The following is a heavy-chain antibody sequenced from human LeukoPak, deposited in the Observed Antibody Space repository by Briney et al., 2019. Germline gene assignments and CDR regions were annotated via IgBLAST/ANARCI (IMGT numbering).Heavy chain of an antibody. J-gene: IGHJ4*02. D-gene: IGHD2-2*01. CDR3: ARAASDCSSTSCYDEGIDY. V-gene: IGHV4-4*02. CDR2: IYHSGST. Sequence: SETLSLTCAVSGGSISSSNWWSWVRQPPGKGLEWIGEIYHSGSTNYNPSLKSRVTISVDKSKNQFSLKLSSVTAADTAVYHCARAASDCSSTSCYDEGIDYWGQGTLVTVSS. CDR1: GGSISSSNW.